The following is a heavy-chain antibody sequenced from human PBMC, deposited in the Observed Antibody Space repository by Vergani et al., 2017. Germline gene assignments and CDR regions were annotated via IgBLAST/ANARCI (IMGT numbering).Heavy chain of an antibody. CDR3: ARHKEQLVPGNYYYYYYMDV. CDR2: IYYSGST. D-gene: IGHD6-13*01. J-gene: IGHJ6*03. Sequence: QLQLQESDPGLVKPSETLSLTCTVSGGSIRSTFYYWVWIRQPPGKGLEWIGTIYYSGSTYYNPYLKSRVTISVDTSKNQFSLKLNSVTAADTAVYYCARHKEQLVPGNYYYYYYMDVWGKGTTVTVSS. CDR1: GGSIRSTFYY. V-gene: IGHV4-39*01.